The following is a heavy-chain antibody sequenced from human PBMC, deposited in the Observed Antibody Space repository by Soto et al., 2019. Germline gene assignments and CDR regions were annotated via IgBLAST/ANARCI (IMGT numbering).Heavy chain of an antibody. Sequence: SVKVSCKASGGTFSSYAISWVRQAPGQGLEWMGGMNPIFGTANYAQKFQGRVTITGNTSMSTAYMELSSLRSEDTAVYYCAIGHYDILTGYSRDAFDIWGQGTMVTVSS. CDR1: GGTFSSYA. J-gene: IGHJ3*02. V-gene: IGHV1-69*06. CDR3: AIGHYDILTGYSRDAFDI. CDR2: MNPIFGTA. D-gene: IGHD3-9*01.